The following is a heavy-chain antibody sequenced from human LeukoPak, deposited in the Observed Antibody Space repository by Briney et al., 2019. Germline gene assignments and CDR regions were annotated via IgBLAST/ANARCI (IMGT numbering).Heavy chain of an antibody. Sequence: SETLSLTCTVSGGSISSYYWSWIRQPPGKGLEWIGYIYYSGSTNYNPSLKSRVTISVDTSKNQFSLKLSSVTAADTAVYYCARVRRDSSSASRGAFDIWGQGTMVTVSS. D-gene: IGHD6-6*01. CDR3: ARVRRDSSSASRGAFDI. CDR2: IYYSGST. J-gene: IGHJ3*02. V-gene: IGHV4-59*01. CDR1: GGSISSYY.